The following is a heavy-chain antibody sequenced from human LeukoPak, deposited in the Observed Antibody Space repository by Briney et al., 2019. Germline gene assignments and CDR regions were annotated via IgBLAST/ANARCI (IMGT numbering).Heavy chain of an antibody. J-gene: IGHJ4*02. D-gene: IGHD3-10*01. V-gene: IGHV3-30*18. Sequence: GGSLRLSCAASGFTFSSCGMHWVRQAPGQGLEWVEVISYDGSNEYYADSVKGRFTISRDISKNTLYLQMNSLRPEDTAVYYCAKDIISSAKPGGALDYWGQGTLVTVS. CDR2: ISYDGSNE. CDR1: GFTFSSCG. CDR3: AKDIISSAKPGGALDY.